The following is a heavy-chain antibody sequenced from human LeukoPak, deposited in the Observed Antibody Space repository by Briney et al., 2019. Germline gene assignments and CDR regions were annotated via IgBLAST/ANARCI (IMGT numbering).Heavy chain of an antibody. J-gene: IGHJ4*02. V-gene: IGHV4-59*01. D-gene: IGHD6-19*01. CDR3: ARVLAGRLLFDY. Sequence: KPSETLSLTCTVSGGSISGYYWSWIRQPPGKGLEWIGYIYYRGGTNYNPSLKSRVTISVDASKNQCSLRLTSVTATDTAVYYCARVLAGRLLFDYWGQGILVTVSS. CDR2: IYYRGGT. CDR1: GGSISGYY.